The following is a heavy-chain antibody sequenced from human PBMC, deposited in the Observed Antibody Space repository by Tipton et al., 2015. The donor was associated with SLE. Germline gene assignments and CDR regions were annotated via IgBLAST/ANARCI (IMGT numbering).Heavy chain of an antibody. CDR2: IRADGSNK. V-gene: IGHV3-30*02. J-gene: IGHJ4*02. Sequence: LSLTCAVYGGSFSGYHWTWVRQAPGKGLEWVAFIRADGSNKDYADSVKGRFTISRDNSKNTLYLQMNRLRVEDTAVYYCAGGTGAYFDHWGQGTLVTVSS. CDR1: GGSFSGYH. D-gene: IGHD3-16*01. CDR3: AGGTGAYFDH.